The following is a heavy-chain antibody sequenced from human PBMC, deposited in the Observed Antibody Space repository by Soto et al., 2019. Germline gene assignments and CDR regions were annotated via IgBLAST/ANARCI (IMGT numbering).Heavy chain of an antibody. Sequence: CLRLSCAACGNSVRSYAMDWVFKDTGKGLKWVAVISYDGSKKNYADSVKGRFTITRDNSKNTLYLQMNSLRAEDTAVYYCASQRSSGSSYYYASSGAWCQGILVTVSS. V-gene: IGHV3-30-3*01. J-gene: IGHJ4*02. CDR1: GNSVRSYA. CDR2: ISYDGSKK. D-gene: IGHD3-22*01. CDR3: ASQRSSGSSYYYASSGA.